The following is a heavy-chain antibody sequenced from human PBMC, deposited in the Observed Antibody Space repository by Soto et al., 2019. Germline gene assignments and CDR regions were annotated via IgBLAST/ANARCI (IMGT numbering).Heavy chain of an antibody. CDR1: GVSISSGNW. CDR2: VYNDGSA. D-gene: IGHD3-22*01. J-gene: IGHJ4*02. Sequence: SETLSLTCTVSGVSISSGNWWSWVRQPPGKGLEWIAEVYNDGSANYHPSLESRATISVDRSKNQFSLRLSSVTAADTGKYYCARLVYDSRLNYLYFDHWGQGTLVTVSS. CDR3: ARLVYDSRLNYLYFDH. V-gene: IGHV4-4*02.